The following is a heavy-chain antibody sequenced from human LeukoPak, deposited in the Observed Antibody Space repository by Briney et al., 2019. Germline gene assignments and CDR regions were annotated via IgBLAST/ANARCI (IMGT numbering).Heavy chain of an antibody. CDR2: ISATGGTT. CDR3: ARSRGRNFYDTTGRSPEL. D-gene: IGHD3-22*01. Sequence: GGSLRLSCAASGFTFSSYAFHWVRQAPGEGLEWVSGISATGGTTYHADSVKGRFTISRDNSNSTLYLQMKSLRADDTAVYYCARSRGRNFYDTTGRSPELWGQGTLVTVSS. J-gene: IGHJ4*02. CDR1: GFTFSSYA. V-gene: IGHV3-23*01.